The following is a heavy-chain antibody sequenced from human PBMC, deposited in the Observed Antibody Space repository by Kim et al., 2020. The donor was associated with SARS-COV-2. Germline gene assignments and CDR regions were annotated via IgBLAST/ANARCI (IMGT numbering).Heavy chain of an antibody. Sequence: SETLSLTCAVYGGSFNNYYWNWVRQPPGKGLEWVGEINHSGRTTYNASLKSRITISIDTSKNQFSLKLSSVTAADTAVYYCARSPLWVIAVRPFDVWGQGTPVTVSS. CDR3: ARSPLWVIAVRPFDV. V-gene: IGHV4-34*01. CDR2: INHSGRT. D-gene: IGHD2-21*01. CDR1: GGSFNNYY. J-gene: IGHJ4*02.